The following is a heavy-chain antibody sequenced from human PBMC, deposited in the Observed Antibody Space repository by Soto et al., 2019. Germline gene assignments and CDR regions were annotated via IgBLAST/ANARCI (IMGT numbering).Heavy chain of an antibody. D-gene: IGHD1-1*01. Sequence: ASVKVSCKXSGYTLTELSMHWVRQAPGKGLEWMGGFDPEDGETIYAQKFQGRVTMTEDTSTDTAYMELSSLRSEDTAVYYCATSRDWRGYYYYGMDVWGQGTTVTVSS. CDR3: ATSRDWRGYYYYGMDV. V-gene: IGHV1-24*01. J-gene: IGHJ6*02. CDR1: GYTLTELS. CDR2: FDPEDGET.